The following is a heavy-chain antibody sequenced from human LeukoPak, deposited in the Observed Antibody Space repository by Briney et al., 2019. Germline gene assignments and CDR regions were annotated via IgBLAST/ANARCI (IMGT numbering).Heavy chain of an antibody. V-gene: IGHV4-59*07. CDR3: ARLGGYGYFDY. CDR2: IYYSGST. CDR1: GCPHNSYY. Sequence: KPSDTLSPPCTLPGCPHNSYYWSWIPPPPGKGLEWIGYIYYSGSTNYNPSLKSRVTISVDTSKSQFSLKLSSVTAADTAVYYCARLGGYGYFDYWGQGTLVTVSS. D-gene: IGHD5-12*01. J-gene: IGHJ4*02.